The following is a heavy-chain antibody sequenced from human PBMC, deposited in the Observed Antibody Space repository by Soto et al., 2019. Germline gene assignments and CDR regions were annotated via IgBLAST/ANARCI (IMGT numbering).Heavy chain of an antibody. CDR1: GGSISSGAYY. CDR2: IYYSGST. V-gene: IGHV4-31*03. D-gene: IGHD3-10*01. Sequence: QVQLQESGPGLVKPSQTLSLTCTVSGGSISSGAYYWNWIRQHPGKGLEWIGYIYYSGSTYYNPSLKSRVTISSDTSKNQLSLKLNSVTAADTAVYYCARAPMVRGVVTDDYWGQGTLVTVSS. J-gene: IGHJ4*02. CDR3: ARAPMVRGVVTDDY.